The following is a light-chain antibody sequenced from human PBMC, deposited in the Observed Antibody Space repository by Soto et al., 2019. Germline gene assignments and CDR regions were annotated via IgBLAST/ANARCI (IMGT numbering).Light chain of an antibody. V-gene: IGLV1-44*01. Sequence: QSVLTQPPSASGTPGQRVTISCSGSNSNIGSNTVNWYQQLPGTAPKLLIYSNNQRPSGVPDRFSGSKSGTSASLAISGLQSDDEADYYCAAWDDSLNGRVFGTGTKVTVL. J-gene: IGLJ1*01. CDR2: SNN. CDR1: NSNIGSNT. CDR3: AAWDDSLNGRV.